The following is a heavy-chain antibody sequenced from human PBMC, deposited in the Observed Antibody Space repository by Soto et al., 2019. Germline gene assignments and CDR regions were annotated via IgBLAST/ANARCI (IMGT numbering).Heavy chain of an antibody. CDR1: GYTFTSYD. Sequence: QGQLVQSGAEVKKPGASVKVSCKASGYTFTSYDINWVRQATGQGLEWMGWMNPNSGNTGYAQKFQGRVTMTRNTSISTAYMELSSLRSEDTAVYYCATTRAVIGDYYYGMDVWGQGTTVTVSS. CDR3: ATTRAVIGDYYYGMDV. V-gene: IGHV1-8*01. CDR2: MNPNSGNT. D-gene: IGHD3-16*02. J-gene: IGHJ6*02.